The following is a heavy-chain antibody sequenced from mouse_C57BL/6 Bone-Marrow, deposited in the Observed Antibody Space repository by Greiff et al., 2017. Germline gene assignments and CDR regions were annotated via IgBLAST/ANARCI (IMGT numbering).Heavy chain of an antibody. D-gene: IGHD2-4*01. Sequence: QVQLKQPGAELVKPGASVKLSCKASGYTFTSYWITWVKQRPGQGLEWIGDIYPGSGSTNYNEKFKSKATLTVDTSSSTAYMQLSSLTSEDSAVYYCARRKVYDDYYFDDWGKGTTLTVSS. J-gene: IGHJ2*01. CDR1: GYTFTSYW. V-gene: IGHV1-55*01. CDR2: IYPGSGST. CDR3: ARRKVYDDYYFDD.